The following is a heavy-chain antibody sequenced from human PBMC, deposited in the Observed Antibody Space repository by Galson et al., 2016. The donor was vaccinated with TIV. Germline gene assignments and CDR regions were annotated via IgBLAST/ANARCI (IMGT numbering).Heavy chain of an antibody. CDR1: GFTFSIFA. D-gene: IGHD6-19*01. J-gene: IGHJ6*02. Sequence: SLRLSCAASGFTFSIFAMTWVRQAPGMGLEWVSAISGGGGSTYYADPVKGRFTISRDNSMNTLYMQMNSLRAEDTAVYYCVKVPSSGFTYYYAMDVWGQGTTVTVSS. CDR2: ISGGGGST. CDR3: VKVPSSGFTYYYAMDV. V-gene: IGHV3-23*01.